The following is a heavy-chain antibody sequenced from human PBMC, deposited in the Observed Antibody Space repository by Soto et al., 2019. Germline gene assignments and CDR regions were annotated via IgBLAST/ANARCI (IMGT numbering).Heavy chain of an antibody. D-gene: IGHD3-9*01. CDR1: GGSFSGYY. CDR2: INHSGST. V-gene: IGHV4-34*01. J-gene: IGHJ4*02. Sequence: SETLSLTCAVYGGSFSGYYWSWIRQPPGKGLEWIGEINHSGSTNYNPSLKSRVTISVDTSKNQFSLKLSSVTAADTAVYYCGTSIQGRYFDYWGRGTLVTVSS. CDR3: GTSIQGRYFDY.